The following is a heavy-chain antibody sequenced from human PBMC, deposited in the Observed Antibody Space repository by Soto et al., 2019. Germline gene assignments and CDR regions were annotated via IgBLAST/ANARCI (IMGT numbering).Heavy chain of an antibody. V-gene: IGHV4-31*03. CDR2: ISYSGST. CDR1: GGSISSGGYY. CDR3: SGRRLSFDS. J-gene: IGHJ4*02. D-gene: IGHD3-16*02. Sequence: QVQLQESGPGLVKPSQTLSLTCTVSGGSISSGGYYWSWIRQHPVKGLEWIGFISYSGSTYYNPSLKSRFAISVDTSQTQFSLILTSVTAADTAVYYCSGRRLSFDSWGQGTLVTVSS.